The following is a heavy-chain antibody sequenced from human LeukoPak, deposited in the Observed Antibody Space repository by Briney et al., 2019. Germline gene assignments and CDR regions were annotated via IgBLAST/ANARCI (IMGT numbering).Heavy chain of an antibody. CDR3: ARGNWNALDY. CDR2: ISSSISYI. V-gene: IGHV3-21*01. Sequence: GGSLRLSCAASGFTFSSYSMNWVRQAPGKGLEWVSSISSSISYIYSADSAKGRFTISREHAKNSMYLQMNSLRAEDTAVYYCARGNWNALDYWGQGTLVTVSS. J-gene: IGHJ4*02. D-gene: IGHD1-20*01. CDR1: GFTFSSYS.